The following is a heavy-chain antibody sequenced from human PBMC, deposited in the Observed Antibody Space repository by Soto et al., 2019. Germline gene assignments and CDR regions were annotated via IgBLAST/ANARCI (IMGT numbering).Heavy chain of an antibody. CDR2: ISGSGGST. CDR1: GFTFSSYA. D-gene: IGHD3-22*01. J-gene: IGHJ4*02. CDR3: AKEVRSMIVVVITSFDY. Sequence: EVQLLESGGGLVQPGGSLRLSCAASGFTFSSYAMSWVRQAPGKGLEWVSAISGSGGSTYYADSVKGRFTISRDNSKNPLYLQMNILRAEDTAVYYCAKEVRSMIVVVITSFDYWGQGTLVTVSS. V-gene: IGHV3-23*01.